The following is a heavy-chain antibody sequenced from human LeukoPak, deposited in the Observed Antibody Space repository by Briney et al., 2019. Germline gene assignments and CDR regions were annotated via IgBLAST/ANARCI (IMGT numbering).Heavy chain of an antibody. CDR2: ISAYNGNT. V-gene: IGHV1-18*01. CDR3: ASGRLDYYYYYMDV. Sequence: ASVKVSCKASGYTFTSYGISWVRQAPGQGLEWMGWISAYNGNTNYAQKLQGRVTMTTDTSTSTAYMELRSLRSDDTAVYYCASGRLDYYYYYMDVWGKGTTVTVSS. CDR1: GYTFTSYG. D-gene: IGHD2-21*01. J-gene: IGHJ6*03.